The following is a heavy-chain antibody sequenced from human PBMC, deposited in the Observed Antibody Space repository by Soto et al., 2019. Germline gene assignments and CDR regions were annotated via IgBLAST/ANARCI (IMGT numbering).Heavy chain of an antibody. D-gene: IGHD6-13*01. CDR1: GGSISRYY. CDR3: ARHLDRIAAEXYNWFDP. CDR2: IYYSGST. Sequence: PSETLSLTCTVSGGSISRYYWSWIRQPPGKGLEWIGYIYYSGSTNYNPSLKSRVTISVDTSKNQFSLKLSSVTAADTAVYYCARHLDRIAAEXYNWFDPWGQGTLVTVSS. J-gene: IGHJ5*02. V-gene: IGHV4-59*08.